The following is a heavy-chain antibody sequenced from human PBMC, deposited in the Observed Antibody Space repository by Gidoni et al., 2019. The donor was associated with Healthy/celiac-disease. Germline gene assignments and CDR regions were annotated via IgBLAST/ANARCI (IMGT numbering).Heavy chain of an antibody. CDR3: ARSVATVTTLSPQNWFDP. V-gene: IGHV4-34*01. J-gene: IGHJ5*02. CDR1: GGSFSGYY. Sequence: QVQVQQWGAGLLKPSETLSLICAVYGGSFSGYYWSWIRQPPGKGLEWIGEINHRGSTNSNPSLKSRVTISVDTSKNQFSLKVSSVTAADTAVYYCARSVATVTTLSPQNWFDPWGQGTLVTVSS. D-gene: IGHD4-17*01. CDR2: INHRGST.